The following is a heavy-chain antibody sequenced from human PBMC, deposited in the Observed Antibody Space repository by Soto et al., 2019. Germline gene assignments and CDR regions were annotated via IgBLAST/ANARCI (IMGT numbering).Heavy chain of an antibody. Sequence: EVQLLESGGGLVQPGGSLRLSCAASGFTFSSYAMSWVRQAPGKGLEWVSAISGSGGSTYYADSVKGRFTISRDNSKNTLYLQMNSLRAEDTAVYYCAKDRWGYGSGSILEPFDYWGQGTLVTVSS. J-gene: IGHJ4*02. D-gene: IGHD3-10*01. V-gene: IGHV3-23*01. CDR3: AKDRWGYGSGSILEPFDY. CDR2: ISGSGGST. CDR1: GFTFSSYA.